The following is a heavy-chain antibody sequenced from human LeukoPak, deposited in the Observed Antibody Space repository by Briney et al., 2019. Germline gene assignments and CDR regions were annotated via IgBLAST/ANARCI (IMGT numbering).Heavy chain of an antibody. CDR1: GYTFTSYY. D-gene: IGHD2-15*01. CDR2: INPSGGST. J-gene: IGHJ4*02. CDR3: ARDSCSGGSCYSSDY. Sequence: ASVKVSCKASGYTFTSYYMHWVRQAPGQGPEWMGIINPSGGSTSYAQKFQGRVTMTRDTSTSTVYMELSSLRSEDTAVYYCARDSCSGGSCYSSDYWGQGTLVTVSS. V-gene: IGHV1-46*01.